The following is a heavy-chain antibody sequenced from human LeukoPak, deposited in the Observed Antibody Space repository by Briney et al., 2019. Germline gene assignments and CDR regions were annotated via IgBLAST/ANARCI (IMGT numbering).Heavy chain of an antibody. CDR1: GFTFSSYS. Sequence: PGGSLRLSCAASGFTFSSYSMNWVRQAPGKGLEWVSSISSSSSYIYYADSVKGRFTISRDNAKNSLYLQMNSLRAEDTAVYYCARSGDYGESFDSXGQGTLVTVSS. V-gene: IGHV3-21*01. CDR2: ISSSSSYI. CDR3: ARSGDYGESFDS. J-gene: IGHJ4*02. D-gene: IGHD4-17*01.